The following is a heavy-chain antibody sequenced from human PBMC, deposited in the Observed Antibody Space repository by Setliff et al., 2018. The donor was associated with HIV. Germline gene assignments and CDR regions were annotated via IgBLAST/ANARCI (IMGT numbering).Heavy chain of an antibody. CDR2: VYYTGST. V-gene: IGHV4-39*07. CDR3: ARGATYRSGGHFDY. Sequence: PSETLSLTCTVSGGSISSSSYFWGWIRQPPGKGLEWIATVYYTGSTYDNPSLKSRVTLSIETSKNQFSLKLTSVTAADTAVYYCARGATYRSGGHFDYWGQGTLVTVSS. J-gene: IGHJ4*02. CDR1: GGSISSSSYF. D-gene: IGHD6-19*01.